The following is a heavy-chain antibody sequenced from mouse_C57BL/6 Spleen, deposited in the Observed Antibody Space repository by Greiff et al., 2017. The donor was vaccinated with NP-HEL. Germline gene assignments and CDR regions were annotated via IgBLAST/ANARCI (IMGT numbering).Heavy chain of an antibody. CDR3: ARKGKLWYYFDY. CDR1: GYTFTSYW. CDR2: IDPSDSYT. Sequence: QVQLQQPGAELVKPGASVKLSCKASGYTFTSYWMQWVKQRPGQGLEWIGEIDPSDSYTNYNQKFKGKATLTVDTSSSTAYMQLSSLTSEDSAVYYCARKGKLWYYFDYWGQGTTLTVSS. D-gene: IGHD1-1*02. J-gene: IGHJ2*01. V-gene: IGHV1-50*01.